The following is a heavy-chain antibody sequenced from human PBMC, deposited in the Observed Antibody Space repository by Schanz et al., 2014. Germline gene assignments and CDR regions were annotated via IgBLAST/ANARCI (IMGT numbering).Heavy chain of an antibody. J-gene: IGHJ3*01. CDR1: GLTFTSAW. V-gene: IGHV3-15*01. CDR2: IKGKTDGGTA. D-gene: IGHD2-8*01. CDR3: TTDNGHFAFDF. Sequence: EVQLVESGGGLVKPGGSLRLSCATSGLTFTSAWMSWVRQAPGKGLEWVGRIKGKTDGGTADYAAPMKGRFTISRDDSKNTLLLQMSSLETEDTAVYCCTTDNGHFAFDFWGQGTMVTVSS.